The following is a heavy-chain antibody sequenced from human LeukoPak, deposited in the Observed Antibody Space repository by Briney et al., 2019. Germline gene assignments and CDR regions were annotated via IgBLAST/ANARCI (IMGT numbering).Heavy chain of an antibody. Sequence: PSETLSLTRTVSGGSISSYYWSWIRQPPGKGLEWSGYIYYSGSTNYNPSLKSRVTISVDTSKNQFSLKLSSVTAADTAVYYCAGLGYSSSYYHYRDVWGKGTTVTVS. D-gene: IGHD6-13*01. CDR1: GGSISSYY. J-gene: IGHJ6*03. CDR3: AGLGYSSSYYHYRDV. CDR2: IYYSGST. V-gene: IGHV4-59*01.